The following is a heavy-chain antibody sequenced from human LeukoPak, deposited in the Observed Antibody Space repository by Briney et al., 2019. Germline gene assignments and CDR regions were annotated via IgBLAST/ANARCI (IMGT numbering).Heavy chain of an antibody. D-gene: IGHD3-10*01. Sequence: ASVKVSCKASGYTFTSYGISWVRQAPGQGLEWMGWINAYNGNTNYAQKLQGRVTITADESTSTAYMELSSLRSEDTAGYYCARMGSGRYYYYYMDVWGKGTTVTISS. J-gene: IGHJ6*03. CDR3: ARMGSGRYYYYYMDV. CDR1: GYTFTSYG. CDR2: INAYNGNT. V-gene: IGHV1-18*01.